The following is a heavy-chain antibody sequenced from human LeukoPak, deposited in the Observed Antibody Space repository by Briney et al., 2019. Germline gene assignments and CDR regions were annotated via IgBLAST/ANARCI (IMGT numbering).Heavy chain of an antibody. D-gene: IGHD3-3*01. CDR2: IYYSGST. CDR1: GGSISGYY. V-gene: IGHV4-59*12. J-gene: IGHJ5*02. Sequence: SETLSLTCTVSGGSISGYYWSWIRQPPGKGLEWIGYIYYSGSTNYNPSLKSRVTISVDTSKNQFSLKLSSVTAADTAVYYCARAWDYDFWSGYYFWFDPWGQGTLVTVSS. CDR3: ARAWDYDFWSGYYFWFDP.